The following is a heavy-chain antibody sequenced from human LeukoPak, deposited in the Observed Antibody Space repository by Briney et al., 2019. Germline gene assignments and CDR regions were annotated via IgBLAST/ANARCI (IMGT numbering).Heavy chain of an antibody. CDR1: GFTFDDYS. CDR2: ITWDGTRT. V-gene: IGHV3-43*01. Sequence: GGSLRLSCAASGFTFDDYSMHWVRQAPGKGLEWVSLITWDGTRTYYADSVKGRFSISRDNSKNSLYLQMNSLRTEDAALYYCTKETTMIVGGQYFDYWGQGTLVTVSS. J-gene: IGHJ4*02. D-gene: IGHD3-22*01. CDR3: TKETTMIVGGQYFDY.